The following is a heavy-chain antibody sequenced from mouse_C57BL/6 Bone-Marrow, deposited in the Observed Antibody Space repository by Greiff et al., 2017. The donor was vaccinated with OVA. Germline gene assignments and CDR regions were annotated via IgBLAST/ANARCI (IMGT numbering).Heavy chain of an antibody. J-gene: IGHJ2*01. CDR3: ARFVRGY. CDR1: GYPFTSYW. Sequence: QVQLQQSGAELVRPGTSVKLSCKASGYPFTSYWMHWVKQRPGQGLEWIGVIYPSDSYTNYNQKFKGKATLTVDTSSSTAYLQLSSLTSEDSAVYYCARFVRGYWGKGTTLTVSS. CDR2: IYPSDSYT. D-gene: IGHD3-1*01. V-gene: IGHV1-59*01.